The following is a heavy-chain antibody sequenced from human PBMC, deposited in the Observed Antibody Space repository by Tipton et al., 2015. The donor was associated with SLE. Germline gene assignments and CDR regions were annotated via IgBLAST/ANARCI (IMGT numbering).Heavy chain of an antibody. CDR1: GGSISPHY. CDR3: AREPTGLPAAMGLDP. D-gene: IGHD2-2*01. Sequence: TLSLTCTVSGGSISPHYWSWIRQPPGKGLEWIGTIYYRGDTYSNPSLESRVTMSSDRSKNQFSLSLTSVTAADTAVYYCAREPTGLPAAMGLDPWGQGTLVTVSS. J-gene: IGHJ5*02. CDR2: IYYRGDT. V-gene: IGHV4-59*11.